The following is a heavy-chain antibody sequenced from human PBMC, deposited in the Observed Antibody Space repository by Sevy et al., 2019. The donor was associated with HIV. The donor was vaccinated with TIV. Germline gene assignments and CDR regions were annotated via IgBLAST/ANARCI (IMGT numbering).Heavy chain of an antibody. CDR2: IKPETDGGTI. CDR3: TTGHDSGAIFDY. Sequence: GGSLRLSCTASGFIFSNVWMSWVRQAPGKGLEWVGRIKPETDGGTIEYAAPVKDRCTISRDDSKNTLYLEMNTLKTEDTAVYFCTTGHDSGAIFDYWGQGTLVTVSS. D-gene: IGHD2-8*02. CDR1: GFIFSNVW. V-gene: IGHV3-15*01. J-gene: IGHJ4*02.